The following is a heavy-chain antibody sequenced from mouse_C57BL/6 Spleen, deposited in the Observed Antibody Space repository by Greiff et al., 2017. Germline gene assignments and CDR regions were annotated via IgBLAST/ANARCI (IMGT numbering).Heavy chain of an antibody. Sequence: EVQLQQSGPELVKPGASVKISCKASGYTFTDYYMNWVKQSHGKSLEWIGDINPNNGGTSYNQKFKGKATLTVDKFSSTAYMELRSLTSEDSAVYYCARTGKDYWGQGTTLTVSS. CDR2: INPNNGGT. CDR3: ARTGKDY. CDR1: GYTFTDYY. V-gene: IGHV1-26*01. J-gene: IGHJ2*01. D-gene: IGHD4-1*01.